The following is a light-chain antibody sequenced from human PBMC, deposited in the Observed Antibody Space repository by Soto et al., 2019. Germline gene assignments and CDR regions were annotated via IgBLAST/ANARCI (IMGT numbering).Light chain of an antibody. CDR1: TSNIGAGYD. Sequence: QSVLTQPPSVSGAPGQRVTISCTGSTSNIGAGYDVHWYQQKDPRAAPKLLIYADSNRPSGAPDRFSASKSGTSASLAINGLQAEDEAHYYCQSYDNSLSGSWVFGGGTKLTVL. CDR3: QSYDNSLSGSWV. J-gene: IGLJ3*02. CDR2: ADS. V-gene: IGLV1-40*01.